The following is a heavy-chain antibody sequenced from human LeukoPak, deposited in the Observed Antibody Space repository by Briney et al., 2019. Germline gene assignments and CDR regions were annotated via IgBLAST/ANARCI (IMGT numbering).Heavy chain of an antibody. Sequence: QPGGSLRLSCAASGFTVSDNYMSWVRQAPGKGLEWVSVIYTSGSTYYADSVKGRFTISRDNSKNTLYLQMNRLRAEDTAVYYCVREGVYSSGLDYWGREPWSPSPQ. CDR3: VREGVYSSGLDY. D-gene: IGHD6-19*01. J-gene: IGHJ4*02. CDR1: GFTVSDNY. V-gene: IGHV3-66*01. CDR2: IYTSGST.